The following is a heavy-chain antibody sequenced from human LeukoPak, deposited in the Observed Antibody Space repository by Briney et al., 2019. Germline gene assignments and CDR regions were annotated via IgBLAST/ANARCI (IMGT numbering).Heavy chain of an antibody. CDR1: GYTFTGYY. V-gene: IGHV1-2*02. Sequence: ASVKVSCKASGYTFTGYYMHWVRQAPGQGLEWMGWINPNSGGTNYAQKFQGRVTMTTDTSTSTAYMELRSLRSDDTAVYYCARTLNYDILTGWRYYFDYWGQGTLVTVSS. J-gene: IGHJ4*02. D-gene: IGHD3-9*01. CDR3: ARTLNYDILTGWRYYFDY. CDR2: INPNSGGT.